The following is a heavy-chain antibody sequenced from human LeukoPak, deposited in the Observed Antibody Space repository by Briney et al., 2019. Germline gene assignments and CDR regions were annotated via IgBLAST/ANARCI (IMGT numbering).Heavy chain of an antibody. V-gene: IGHV3-23*01. D-gene: IGHD1-26*01. CDR3: AKGGGSYSY. CDR2: ISISVGNT. J-gene: IGHJ4*02. Sequence: PGRSLRLSCAASGFTFSSYSISSVRQAPGKGLEWVSSISISVGNTYHTASVKGRSTISRDNSKNTLYLQMNRLRAEDTTVYYCAKGGGSYSYWGQGTLVTVSS. CDR1: GFTFSSYS.